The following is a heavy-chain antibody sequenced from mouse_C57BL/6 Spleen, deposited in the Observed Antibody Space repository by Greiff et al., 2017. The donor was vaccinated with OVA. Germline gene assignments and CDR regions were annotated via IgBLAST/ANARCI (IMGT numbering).Heavy chain of an antibody. CDR2: ICRGGST. D-gene: IGHD1-1*01. CDR1: GFSLTSYG. V-gene: IGHV2-5*01. CDR3: AKHTVVPFAY. Sequence: VQLQQPGPGLVQPSPTLSISCTASGFSLTSYGVHWVRQSPGQGLEWLGVICRGGSTAYNTAFMSILSITKDNSKSQIFFKMNSLQADDTAIYYCAKHTVVPFAYWGQGTLVTVSA. J-gene: IGHJ3*01.